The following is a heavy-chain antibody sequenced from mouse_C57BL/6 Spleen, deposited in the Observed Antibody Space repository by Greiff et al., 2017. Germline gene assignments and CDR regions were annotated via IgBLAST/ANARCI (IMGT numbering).Heavy chain of an antibody. V-gene: IGHV1-82*01. Sequence: QVQLKESGPELVKPGASVKISCKASGYAFSSSWMNWVQQRPGTGLEWIGRIYPGDGDNNYNGKFKGKATLTADKSSSTAYMQLSSLTSEDSAVYFCAREEIYRAFDYWGQGTTLTVSS. D-gene: IGHD3-1*01. CDR2: IYPGDGDN. CDR1: GYAFSSSW. J-gene: IGHJ2*01. CDR3: AREEIYRAFDY.